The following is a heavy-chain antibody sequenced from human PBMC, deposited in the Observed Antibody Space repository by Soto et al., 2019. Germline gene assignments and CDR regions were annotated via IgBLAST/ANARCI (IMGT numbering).Heavy chain of an antibody. V-gene: IGHV3-48*01. CDR3: ARDREAVYYYYMDV. Sequence: GGSLRLSCAASGFTFSSYSMNWVRQAPGKGLEWVSYISSSSSTIYYADSVKGRFTISRDNAKNSLYLQMNSLRAEDTAVYYCARDREAVYYYYMDVWGKGTTVTVSS. CDR2: ISSSSSTI. J-gene: IGHJ6*03. D-gene: IGHD6-19*01. CDR1: GFTFSSYS.